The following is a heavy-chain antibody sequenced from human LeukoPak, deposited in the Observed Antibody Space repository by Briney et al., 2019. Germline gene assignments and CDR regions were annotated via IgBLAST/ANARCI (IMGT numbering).Heavy chain of an antibody. CDR2: INPNSGGT. D-gene: IGHD3-22*01. CDR3: ARAVYDSSGYYLLNLPDYYYYMDV. CDR1: GYTFTGYY. J-gene: IGHJ6*03. V-gene: IGHV1-2*02. Sequence: ASVKVSCKASGYTFTGYYIHWVRQAPGQGLEWMGWINPNSGGTNYAQKFQGRVTMTRDTSISTAYMELSRLRSDDTAVYYCARAVYDSSGYYLLNLPDYYYYMDVWGKGTTVTVSS.